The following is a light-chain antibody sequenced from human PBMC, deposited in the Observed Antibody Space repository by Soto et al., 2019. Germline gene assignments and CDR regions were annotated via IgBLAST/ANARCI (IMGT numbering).Light chain of an antibody. Sequence: QSALTQPASVSGSPGQSIAISCTGTSSDVGGYNSVSWFQQHPGKAPKLIIYDVKDRPSAVSDRFSGSKSGNTASLTISGLQTEDEADYYCSSFTNRKTYVFGTGTKLTVL. CDR1: SSDVGGYNS. V-gene: IGLV2-14*01. J-gene: IGLJ1*01. CDR2: DVK. CDR3: SSFTNRKTYV.